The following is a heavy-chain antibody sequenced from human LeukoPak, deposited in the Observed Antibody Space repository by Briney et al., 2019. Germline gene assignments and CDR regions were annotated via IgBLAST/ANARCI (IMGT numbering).Heavy chain of an antibody. J-gene: IGHJ4*02. V-gene: IGHV3-7*03. CDR3: ARGRNSYRLPWDY. CDR1: GFTFSSYW. Sequence: GGSLRLSCAASGFTFSSYWMSWVRQAPGKGLEWVANIKQDGSEKYYVDSVKGRFTISRDNAKNSLYLQMNSLRAEDTAVYYCARGRNSYRLPWDYWGQGTLVTVSS. D-gene: IGHD5-18*01. CDR2: IKQDGSEK.